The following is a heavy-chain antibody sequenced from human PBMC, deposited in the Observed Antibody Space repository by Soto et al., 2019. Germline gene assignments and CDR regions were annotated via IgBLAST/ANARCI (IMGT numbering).Heavy chain of an antibody. V-gene: IGHV4-4*07. Sequence: ASETLSLTCTVSGGSISSYYWSWIRQPAGKGLEWIGRIYTSGSTNYNPSLKSRVTMSVDTSKNQFSLKLSSVTAADTAVYYCARGRITMVRGDPNYFDYWGQGTLVTVS. CDR2: IYTSGST. J-gene: IGHJ4*02. CDR3: ARGRITMVRGDPNYFDY. CDR1: GGSISSYY. D-gene: IGHD3-10*01.